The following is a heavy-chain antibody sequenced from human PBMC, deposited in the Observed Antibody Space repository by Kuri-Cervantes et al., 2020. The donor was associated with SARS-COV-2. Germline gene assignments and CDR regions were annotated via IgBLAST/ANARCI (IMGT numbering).Heavy chain of an antibody. CDR1: GYSISSGYY. CDR2: IYHSGST. CDR3: ATSTYYYYGMDV. V-gene: IGHV4-38-2*01. J-gene: IGHJ6*02. D-gene: IGHD2-2*01. Sequence: SETLSLTCAVSGYSISSGYYWGWIRQPPGKGLEWIGSIYHSGSTYYNPSLKSRVTISVDRSKNQFSLKLSSVTAADTAVYYCATSTYYYYGMDVWGQGTTVTVS.